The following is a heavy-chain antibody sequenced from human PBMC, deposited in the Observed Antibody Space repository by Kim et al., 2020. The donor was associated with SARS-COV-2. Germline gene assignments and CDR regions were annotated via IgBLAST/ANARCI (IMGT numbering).Heavy chain of an antibody. CDR3: ARGGLGYSSSWARSTNWYFDL. Sequence: SETLSLTCAVYGGSFSGYYWSWIRQPPGKGLEWIGEINHSGSTNYNPSLKSRVTISVDTSKNQFSLKLSSVTAADTAVYYCARGGLGYSSSWARSTNWYFDLWGRGTLVTVSS. V-gene: IGHV4-34*01. CDR2: INHSGST. CDR1: GGSFSGYY. D-gene: IGHD6-13*01. J-gene: IGHJ2*01.